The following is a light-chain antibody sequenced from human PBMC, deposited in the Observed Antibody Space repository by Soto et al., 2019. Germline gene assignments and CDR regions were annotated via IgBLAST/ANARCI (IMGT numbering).Light chain of an antibody. Sequence: IQLTQSPSSLSASVGDRVTITCRASQGIASYLAWYQQKPGKAPKLLIYAASTLQSGVPSRFSGSGSGTDFTLTISILQPEYFATYYCQHLHTYPYTFGQGTKLEIK. CDR1: QGIASY. CDR3: QHLHTYPYT. CDR2: AAS. V-gene: IGKV1-9*01. J-gene: IGKJ2*01.